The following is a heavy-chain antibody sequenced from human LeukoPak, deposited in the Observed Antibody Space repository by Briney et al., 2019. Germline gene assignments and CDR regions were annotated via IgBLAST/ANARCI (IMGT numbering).Heavy chain of an antibody. Sequence: SGGSLRLSCIASGFTFSSYWMSWVRQAPGKGLEWVANIKQDGSEKYYVDSVKGRFTISRDNAKNSVYLQVNSLRAKDTAVYYCARDAHHYYDSSGYSPCFDYWGQGTLVTVSS. J-gene: IGHJ4*02. V-gene: IGHV3-7*04. CDR3: ARDAHHYYDSSGYSPCFDY. CDR2: IKQDGSEK. CDR1: GFTFSSYW. D-gene: IGHD3-22*01.